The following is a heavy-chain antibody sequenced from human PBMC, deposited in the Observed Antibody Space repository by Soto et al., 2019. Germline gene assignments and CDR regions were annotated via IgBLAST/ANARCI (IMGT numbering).Heavy chain of an antibody. CDR2: IYYSGST. Sequence: QVQLQESGPGLVKPSETLSLTCTVSGGSISSYYWSWIRQPPGKGLEWIGYIYYSGSTNYNPSLKSRVTITVDTSKNQSSLKLSSVTAADTAVYYCARDFRSSWPYYYYGMDVWGQGTTVTVSS. D-gene: IGHD6-13*01. CDR3: ARDFRSSWPYYYYGMDV. J-gene: IGHJ6*02. V-gene: IGHV4-59*01. CDR1: GGSISSYY.